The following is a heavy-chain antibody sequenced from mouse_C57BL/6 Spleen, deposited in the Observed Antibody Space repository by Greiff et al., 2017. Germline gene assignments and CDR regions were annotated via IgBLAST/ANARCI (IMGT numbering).Heavy chain of an antibody. CDR3: TRVYSNYVDY. J-gene: IGHJ2*01. CDR1: GFTFSSYA. Sequence: EVKLVESGEGLVKPGGSLKLSCAASGFTFSSYAMPWVRQTPEQRLEWVAYISSGGDYNYYADTVKGRFTISRDNAKNTLYLQMSSLKSEDTDMYYCTRVYSNYVDYWGQGTTLTVSS. D-gene: IGHD2-5*01. V-gene: IGHV5-9-1*02. CDR2: ISSGGDYN.